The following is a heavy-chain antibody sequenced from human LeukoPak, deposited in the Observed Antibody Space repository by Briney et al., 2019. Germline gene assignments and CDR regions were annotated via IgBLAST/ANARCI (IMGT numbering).Heavy chain of an antibody. CDR2: MNPNSGNA. V-gene: IGHV1-8*01. J-gene: IGHJ4*02. D-gene: IGHD3-10*01. CDR1: GYTFTTSD. CDR3: GLASMVRGRGTDY. Sequence: ASVKVSCKASGYTFTTSDINWVRQAPGQGLQWMGWMNPNSGNAVYAQKFQGRVTMTRSTSINTAYMELSSLRSEDTAVYYCGLASMVRGRGTDYWGQGTLVTVSS.